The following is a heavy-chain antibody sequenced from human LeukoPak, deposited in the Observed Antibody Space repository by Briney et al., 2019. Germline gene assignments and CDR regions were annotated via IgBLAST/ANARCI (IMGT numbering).Heavy chain of an antibody. V-gene: IGHV3-30*04. CDR1: GFTFISYA. D-gene: IGHD4-17*01. Sequence: PGTSLRLSCAASGFTFISYAIHWVRQAPGKGLEWVAVISFHGTDSFYADSVKGRFTISRDNSKNTLYLQMSSLRAEDTAIYYCAKEGVNYGDYYWGQGTLVTVSS. CDR3: AKEGVNYGDYY. CDR2: ISFHGTDS. J-gene: IGHJ4*02.